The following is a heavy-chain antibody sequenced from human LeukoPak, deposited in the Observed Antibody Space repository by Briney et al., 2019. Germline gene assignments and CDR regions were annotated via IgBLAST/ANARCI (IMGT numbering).Heavy chain of an antibody. CDR3: ARGRNYGGAFDI. CDR1: GGSISSYY. D-gene: IGHD3-16*01. CDR2: IYYSGST. J-gene: IGHJ3*02. Sequence: SETLSLTRTVSGGSISSYYWSWIRQPPGKGLEWIGYIYYSGSTNYNPSLKSRVTISVDTSKNQSSLKLSSVTAADTAVYYCARGRNYGGAFDIWGQGTMVTVSS. V-gene: IGHV4-59*01.